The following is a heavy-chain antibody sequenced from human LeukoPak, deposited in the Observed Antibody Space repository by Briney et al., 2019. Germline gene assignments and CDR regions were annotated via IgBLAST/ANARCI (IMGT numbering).Heavy chain of an antibody. V-gene: IGHV4-34*01. D-gene: IGHD4-23*01. CDR3: ARYTTVVTRYYYYYMDV. CDR2: ISHRGRT. Sequence: SETLSLTCAVYGGSLSDYYWSWIRQSPGKGLEWIGEISHRGRTYYNLSLKSRVTISIDTSKNQFSLKLSSVTAADTAVYYCARYTTVVTRYYYYYMDVWGKGTTVTVSS. CDR1: GGSLSDYY. J-gene: IGHJ6*03.